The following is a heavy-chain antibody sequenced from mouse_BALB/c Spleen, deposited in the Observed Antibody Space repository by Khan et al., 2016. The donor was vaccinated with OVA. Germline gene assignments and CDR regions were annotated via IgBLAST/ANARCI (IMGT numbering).Heavy chain of an antibody. V-gene: IGHV5-17*02. Sequence: EVELVESGGGLVQPGGSRKLSCAASGFTFSRFGMHWVRQAPEKGLEWVAYISSGSSSIYYADTVKGRFTISRDNPKHTLFLQMTSLRSEDTAMYYCASDSSFDYWGQGTTLTVSS. D-gene: IGHD2-4*01. J-gene: IGHJ2*01. CDR2: ISSGSSSI. CDR3: ASDSSFDY. CDR1: GFTFSRFG.